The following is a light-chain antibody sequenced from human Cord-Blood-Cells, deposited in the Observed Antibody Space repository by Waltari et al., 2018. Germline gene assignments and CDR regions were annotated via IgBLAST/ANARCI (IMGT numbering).Light chain of an antibody. CDR3: QQYGSSPYT. V-gene: IGKV3-20*01. Sequence: EIVLTQSPGTLSLSPGERATLSCRASQSVSSSYLAWYQQKPGQAPRLRIYGASSRATGIPDRFRGSGSGTDFTLTISRLEPEDFAAYYCQQYGSSPYTFGQGTKLEIK. CDR2: GAS. CDR1: QSVSSSY. J-gene: IGKJ2*01.